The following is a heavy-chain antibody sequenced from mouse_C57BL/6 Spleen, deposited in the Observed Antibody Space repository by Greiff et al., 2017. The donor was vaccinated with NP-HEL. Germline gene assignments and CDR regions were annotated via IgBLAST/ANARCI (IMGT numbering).Heavy chain of an antibody. Sequence: EVKLMESGPGLVKPSQSLSLTCSVTGYSITSGYYWNWIRQFPGNKLEWMGYISYDGSNNYNPSLKNRISITRDTSTNQFFLKLNSVTTEDTATYYCARDQTGTWFAYWGQGTLVTVSA. CDR2: ISYDGSN. J-gene: IGHJ3*01. CDR1: GYSITSGYY. D-gene: IGHD4-1*01. V-gene: IGHV3-6*01. CDR3: ARDQTGTWFAY.